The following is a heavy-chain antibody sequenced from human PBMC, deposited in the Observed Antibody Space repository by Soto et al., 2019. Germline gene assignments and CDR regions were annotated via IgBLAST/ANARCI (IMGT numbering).Heavy chain of an antibody. J-gene: IGHJ6*03. V-gene: IGHV4-59*01. CDR2: IYYSGST. CDR3: ARIRRSHYYYYYMDV. Sequence: SETLSLTCTVSGGSISSYYWSWIRQPPGKGLEWIGYIYYSGSTNYNPSLKSRVTISVDTSKNQFSLKLSSVTAADTAVYYCARIRRSHYYYYYMDVWGKGTTVTVSS. D-gene: IGHD2-15*01. CDR1: GGSISSYY.